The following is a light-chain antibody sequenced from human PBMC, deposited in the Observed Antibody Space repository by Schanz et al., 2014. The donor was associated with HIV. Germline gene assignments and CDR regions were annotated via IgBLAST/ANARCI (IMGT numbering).Light chain of an antibody. Sequence: QSVLTQPPSVSAAPGQKVTISCSGGSSNIGNHYVSWYQQLPGTAPKVLIYDNNKRFSGIPDRFSGSKSDTSATLGITGLQTGDEADYYCGTWDSTLRAWVFGGGTKLTVL. V-gene: IGLV1-51*01. CDR2: DNN. J-gene: IGLJ3*02. CDR1: SSNIGNHY. CDR3: GTWDSTLRAWV.